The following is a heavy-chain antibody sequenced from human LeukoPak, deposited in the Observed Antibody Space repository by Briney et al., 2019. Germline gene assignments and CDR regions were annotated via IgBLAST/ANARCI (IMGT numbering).Heavy chain of an antibody. D-gene: IGHD4-23*01. Sequence: ASVKVSCKASGYSFTTYYMHWMRQAPGQGLEWMGTMDPRGGSTNYAQKFQGRVTMIRDPSTSTVYMELSSLRFEDTAVYYCARVDDYGGNSVGYWGQGTLVTVSS. CDR2: MDPRGGST. V-gene: IGHV1-46*01. CDR1: GYSFTTYY. CDR3: ARVDDYGGNSVGY. J-gene: IGHJ4*02.